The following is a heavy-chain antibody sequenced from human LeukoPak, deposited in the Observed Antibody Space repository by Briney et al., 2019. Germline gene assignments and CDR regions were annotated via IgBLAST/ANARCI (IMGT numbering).Heavy chain of an antibody. J-gene: IGHJ6*02. Sequence: ASVKVSCKASGYTFTSYGISWVRQAPGQGLEWMGWISAYNGNTNYAQRLQGRVTMTTDTSTSTAYMELRSLRSDDTAVYYCARGGATTYYYYGMDVWGQGTTVTVSS. CDR3: ARGGATTYYYYGMDV. V-gene: IGHV1-18*01. D-gene: IGHD1-26*01. CDR2: ISAYNGNT. CDR1: GYTFTSYG.